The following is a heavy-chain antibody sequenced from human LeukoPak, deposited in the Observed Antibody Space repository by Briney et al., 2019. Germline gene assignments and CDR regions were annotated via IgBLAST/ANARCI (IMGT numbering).Heavy chain of an antibody. V-gene: IGHV5-51*01. J-gene: IGHJ4*02. D-gene: IGHD3-9*01. CDR1: AYSFTSYW. CDR2: IYPGDSGT. CDR3: ARLGILTGYSDDY. Sequence: GESLKISCKGSAYSFTSYWIGWERQMPGKGLEWMGIIYPGDSGTRYSPSFQGQVTISADKSISTAYLQWSSLKASDTAMYYCARLGILTGYSDDYWGQGTLVTVSS.